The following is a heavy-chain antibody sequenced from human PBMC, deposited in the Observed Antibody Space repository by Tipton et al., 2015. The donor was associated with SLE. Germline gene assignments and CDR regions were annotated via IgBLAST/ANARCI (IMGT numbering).Heavy chain of an antibody. Sequence: TLSLTCTVSGGSISSTFYYWGWIRQTPGKGLDWIGSIHYSGSTYYNPSLTSRVTISVDTSKNQFSLKLSPVTAADTAVYYCAKVRATMVRGVKFYFYGMDCWGQGTTVTVSS. CDR3: AKVRATMVRGVKFYFYGMDC. CDR2: IHYSGST. V-gene: IGHV4-39*07. J-gene: IGHJ6*02. CDR1: GGSISSTFYY. D-gene: IGHD3-10*01.